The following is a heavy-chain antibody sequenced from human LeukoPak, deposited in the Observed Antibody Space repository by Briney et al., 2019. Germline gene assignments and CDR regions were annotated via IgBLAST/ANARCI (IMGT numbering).Heavy chain of an antibody. V-gene: IGHV3-23*01. Sequence: GGSLRLSCAASGFSFSTYSVNWVRQAPGKGLEWVSTIVGSADKTYYADSVKGRFAISRDNSQNFLFLHLSSLRVVDTAVYYCAKGGSFHLDYWGQGTLVTVSS. CDR1: GFSFSTYS. CDR2: IVGSADKT. J-gene: IGHJ4*02. CDR3: AKGGSFHLDY.